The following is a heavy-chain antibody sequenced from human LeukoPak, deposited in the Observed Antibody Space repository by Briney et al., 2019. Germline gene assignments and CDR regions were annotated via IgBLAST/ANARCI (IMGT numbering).Heavy chain of an antibody. Sequence: PGGSLRLSCAASGFTFSSNYMSWVRQAPGKGLEWVSIIYRGGNTYYSDSVKGRFTISRDNAKNTLYLQMNSLRAEDTAVYYCARDRGTTVTPNYWGRGTLVTVSS. D-gene: IGHD4-17*01. J-gene: IGHJ4*02. V-gene: IGHV3-53*01. CDR1: GFTFSSNY. CDR3: ARDRGTTVTPNY. CDR2: IYRGGNT.